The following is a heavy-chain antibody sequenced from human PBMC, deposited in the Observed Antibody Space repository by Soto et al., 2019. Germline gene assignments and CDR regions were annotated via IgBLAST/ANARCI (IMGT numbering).Heavy chain of an antibody. CDR2: IYYSGST. V-gene: IGHV4-59*01. CDR1: GGSISSYY. D-gene: IGHD6-13*01. Sequence: QVQLQESGPGLVKPSETLSVTCTVSGGSISSYYWSWIRQPPGKGLEWIGYIYYSGSTNYNPSLKSRVTISVDTSKNQFSLKLSSVTAADTAVYYCARGYSSSWSPFDYWGQGTLVTVSS. J-gene: IGHJ4*02. CDR3: ARGYSSSWSPFDY.